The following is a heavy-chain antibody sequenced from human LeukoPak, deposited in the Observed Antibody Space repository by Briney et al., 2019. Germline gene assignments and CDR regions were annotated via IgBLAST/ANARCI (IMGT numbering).Heavy chain of an antibody. Sequence: PSETLSLTCAVSGDSISSGGYSWSWIRQPPGKGLEWIGYIYHSGSTYYNPSLKSRVTISVDRSKNQFSLRLSSVTAADTAVYYCARGPPTDYYDFPTNWYFDLWGRGTLVTVSS. CDR3: ARGPPTDYYDFPTNWYFDL. CDR1: GDSISSGGYS. V-gene: IGHV4-30-2*01. CDR2: IYHSGST. D-gene: IGHD3-22*01. J-gene: IGHJ2*01.